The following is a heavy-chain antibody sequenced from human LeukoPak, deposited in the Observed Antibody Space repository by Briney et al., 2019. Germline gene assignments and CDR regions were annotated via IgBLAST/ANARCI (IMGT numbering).Heavy chain of an antibody. Sequence: GGSLRLSCVASGFTLRSYVMNWVRQTPGKGLEWVSSISGSDSTFYADSVKGRFSISRDNSKNTLYLQVNGLRTEDTAVYYCAKDRLLNCRGDCYIFDYWGQGTVVTVSS. J-gene: IGHJ4*02. CDR1: GFTLRSYV. CDR2: ISGSDST. CDR3: AKDRLLNCRGDCYIFDY. D-gene: IGHD2-21*02. V-gene: IGHV3-23*01.